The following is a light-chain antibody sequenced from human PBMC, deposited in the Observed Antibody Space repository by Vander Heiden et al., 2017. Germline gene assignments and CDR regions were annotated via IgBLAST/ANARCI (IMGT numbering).Light chain of an antibody. CDR3: QQRSNWPPLT. CDR2: DAS. J-gene: IGKJ4*01. V-gene: IGKV3-11*01. CDR1: QRVSRY. Sequence: EIVLTQSPATLSLSPGERATLSCRASQRVSRYLAWYQQKPGQAPRLLIYDASNRATGIPARFSGSGSGTDFTLTISSLEPEDFAVYYCQQRSNWPPLTFGGGTKVEIK.